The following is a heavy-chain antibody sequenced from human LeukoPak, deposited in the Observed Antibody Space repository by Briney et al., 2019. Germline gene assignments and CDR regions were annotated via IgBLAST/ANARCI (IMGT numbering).Heavy chain of an antibody. CDR1: GFTVSSNS. D-gene: IGHD2-15*01. Sequence: PGGSLRLSCTVSGFTVSSNSMSWVRRAPGKGLEWVSFIYSDNTHYSDSVKGRFTISRDNSKNMLYLEMNSLSTEDTAVYYCAKVRYCSGVNCYPDDNWGQGTLVTVSS. J-gene: IGHJ4*02. CDR3: AKVRYCSGVNCYPDDN. V-gene: IGHV3-66*03. CDR2: IYSDNT.